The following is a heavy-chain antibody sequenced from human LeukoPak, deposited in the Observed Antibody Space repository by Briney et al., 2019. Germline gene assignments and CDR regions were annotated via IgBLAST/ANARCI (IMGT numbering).Heavy chain of an antibody. CDR1: GFTFSSYG. Sequence: GGSLRLSCAASGFTFSSYGMHWVRQAPGKGLDWVAYVRYDGIEKFYGDSVKGRFTISRDNPKNTLSLEMNSLRPEDTAVYYCARDPQVRGVDYFDHWGQGSLVIVSS. V-gene: IGHV3-30*02. J-gene: IGHJ4*02. D-gene: IGHD3-10*01. CDR2: VRYDGIEK. CDR3: ARDPQVRGVDYFDH.